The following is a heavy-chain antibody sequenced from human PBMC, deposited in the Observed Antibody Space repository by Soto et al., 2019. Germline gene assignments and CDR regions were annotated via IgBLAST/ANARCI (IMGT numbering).Heavy chain of an antibody. J-gene: IGHJ4*02. D-gene: IGHD3-16*01. CDR1: GGSISSYY. CDR3: AKSIGRGYFDY. Sequence: VQLVESGPGLVKPSETLSLTCTVSGGSISSYYWSWIRQPPGKGLEWIGYIYYSGSTNYNPSLKSRVTISVDTSKNQFSLKLSSVTAADTAVYYCAKSIGRGYFDYWGQGTLVTVSS. CDR2: IYYSGST. V-gene: IGHV4-59*01.